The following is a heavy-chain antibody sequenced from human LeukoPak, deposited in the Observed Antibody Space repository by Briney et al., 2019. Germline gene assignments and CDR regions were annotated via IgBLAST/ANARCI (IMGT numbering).Heavy chain of an antibody. D-gene: IGHD7-27*01. V-gene: IGHV5-51*01. J-gene: IGHJ2*01. CDR2: IYPGDSDT. CDR1: GYSFTSYW. CDR3: ARHTTWGPSFWYFDL. Sequence: NSGESLKISCKGSGYSFTSYWIGWVRQMPGKGLEWMGIIYPGDSDTRYSPSFQGQVTISADKSISTAYLQWSSLKASDTAMYYCARHTTWGPSFWYFDLWGRGTLVTVSS.